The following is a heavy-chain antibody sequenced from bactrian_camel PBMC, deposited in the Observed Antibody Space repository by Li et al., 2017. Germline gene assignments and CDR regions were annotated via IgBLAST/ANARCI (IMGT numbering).Heavy chain of an antibody. CDR2: IYRRGGSTT. CDR1: GFRFDDYS. D-gene: IGHD5*01. V-gene: IGHV3S36*01. CDR3: LVGFDY. Sequence: VQLVESGGGSVAPGGSLTLSCAASGFRFDDYSMGWIRQAPGKGLEWVAGIYRRGGSTTYYADSVEGRLTISRDNAKSTVYLQMNSLTSDDTGMYFCLVGFDYWGRGTQVTVS. J-gene: IGHJ4*01.